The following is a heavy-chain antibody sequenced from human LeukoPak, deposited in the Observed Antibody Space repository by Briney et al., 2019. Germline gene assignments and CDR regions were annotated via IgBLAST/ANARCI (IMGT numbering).Heavy chain of an antibody. V-gene: IGHV3-21*01. Sequence: GGSLRLSXXASGFTFSXXXXXXXXQAPXXXXXXXXXISSXXXXIXXADXXXXXXXXSRDNAKNSLYLQMNSLRAEXTAVYYCARVGDYGGKTHVFDYWGQGTLVTVSS. CDR1: GFTFSXXX. CDR3: ARVGDYGGKTHVFDY. D-gene: IGHD4-23*01. J-gene: IGHJ4*02. CDR2: ISSXXXXI.